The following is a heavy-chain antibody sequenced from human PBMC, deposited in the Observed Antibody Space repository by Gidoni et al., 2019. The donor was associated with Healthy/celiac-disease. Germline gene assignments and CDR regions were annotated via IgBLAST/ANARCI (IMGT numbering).Heavy chain of an antibody. D-gene: IGHD6-13*01. V-gene: IGHV5-51*01. J-gene: IGHJ4*02. CDR3: ARHVLNSRSNFDN. CDR2: IYPGDSDT. Sequence: EVQLVQSGPEVTKPGESLKISGKGSGYSFTGYWIGWVRQMPGKGLEWMGIIYPGDSDTRYSPSFQGQVTISADKSLSTAYLQWSSLKASDTAMYYCARHVLNSRSNFDNWGQGTLVTVSS. CDR1: GYSFTGYW.